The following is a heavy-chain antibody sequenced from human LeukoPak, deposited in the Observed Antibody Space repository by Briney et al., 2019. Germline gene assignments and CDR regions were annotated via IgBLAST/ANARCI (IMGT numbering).Heavy chain of an antibody. J-gene: IGHJ4*02. D-gene: IGHD2-15*01. CDR3: ARVPPRYCSGGSCYHFDY. V-gene: IGHV1-18*01. Sequence: GASVKLSCKASGYTFTSYGISWVRQAPGQGLEWRGWISAYKGNTNYAQKLRGRVTLTTDTTPSTAYMELRSLRSDDTAVYYCARVPPRYCSGGSCYHFDYWGQGTLVTVSS. CDR2: ISAYKGNT. CDR1: GYTFTSYG.